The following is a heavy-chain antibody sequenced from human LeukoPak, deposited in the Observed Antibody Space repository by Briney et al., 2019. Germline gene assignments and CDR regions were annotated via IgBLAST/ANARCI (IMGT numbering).Heavy chain of an antibody. CDR1: GFTFSSYG. V-gene: IGHV3-21*01. D-gene: IGHD3-22*01. J-gene: IGHJ4*02. CDR3: ARDQDGGKYYYESSGYSH. Sequence: PGESLRLSCAASGFTFSSYGLNWVRQAPGKGLEWVSTISSGGHIYYEDSVKGRFTISRDNAKNSLYLQMNSLRAEDTAVYYCARDQDGGKYYYESSGYSHWGQGSLVTVSS. CDR2: ISSGGHI.